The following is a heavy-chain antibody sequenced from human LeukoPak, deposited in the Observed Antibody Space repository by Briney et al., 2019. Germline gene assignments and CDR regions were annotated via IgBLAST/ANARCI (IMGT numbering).Heavy chain of an antibody. V-gene: IGHV1-18*01. CDR1: GYTFTSYG. CDR3: ARPRTGTTPYYYYYMDV. Sequence: ASVKVSCKASGYTFTSYGISWVRQAPGQGLAWMGWISAYNSNTNYAQKLQGRVTMTTDTSTSTAYMELRSLRSDDTAVYYCARPRTGTTPYYYYYMDVWGKGTTVTVSS. CDR2: ISAYNSNT. J-gene: IGHJ6*03. D-gene: IGHD1-7*01.